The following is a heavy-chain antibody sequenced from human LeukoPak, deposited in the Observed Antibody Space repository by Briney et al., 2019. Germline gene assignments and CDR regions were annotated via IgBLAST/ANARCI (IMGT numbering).Heavy chain of an antibody. CDR3: ARVPTQQLVLSWFDP. J-gene: IGHJ5*02. D-gene: IGHD6-13*01. Sequence: ASVKVSCKASGYTFTGYYMHWVRQAPGQGLEWMGWINPNSGGTNYAQKFQGRVTMTRDTSISTAYMELSRLRSDDTAVYYCARVPTQQLVLSWFDPWGQGTLVTVSS. CDR2: INPNSGGT. CDR1: GYTFTGYY. V-gene: IGHV1-2*02.